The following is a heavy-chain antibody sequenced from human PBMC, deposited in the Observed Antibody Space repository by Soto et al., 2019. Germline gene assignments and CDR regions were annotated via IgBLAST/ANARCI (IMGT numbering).Heavy chain of an antibody. D-gene: IGHD6-6*01. J-gene: IGHJ4*02. Sequence: QVQLLQSGAEVKKPGASVKVSCKTSGYTFTSYAISWVRQAPGQGLEWLGWISAYNGTTNYAQKLHGRVTMTPDTSTGTAYMDLRSLRSDDTALYYCARVEAGPSPIAARRYYFDYWGQGTLVTVSS. CDR1: GYTFTSYA. CDR3: ARVEAGPSPIAARRYYFDY. CDR2: ISAYNGTT. V-gene: IGHV1-18*04.